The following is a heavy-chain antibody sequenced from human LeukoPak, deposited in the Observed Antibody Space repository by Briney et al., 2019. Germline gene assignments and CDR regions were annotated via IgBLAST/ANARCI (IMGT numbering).Heavy chain of an antibody. V-gene: IGHV1-46*01. D-gene: IGHD6-13*01. J-gene: IGHJ4*02. Sequence: ASVKVSCKASGYTFTSYYMHWVRQAPGQGLEWMGIINPSGGSTSYAQKFQGRVTTTRDMSTSTVYMELSSLRSEDTAVYYCARDEQQLVLFDYWGQGTLVTVSS. CDR3: ARDEQQLVLFDY. CDR1: GYTFTSYY. CDR2: INPSGGST.